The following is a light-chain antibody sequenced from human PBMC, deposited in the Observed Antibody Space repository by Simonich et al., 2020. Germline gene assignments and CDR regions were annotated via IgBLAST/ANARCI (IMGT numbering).Light chain of an antibody. CDR1: QSVLYSSNNKNY. CDR3: QQYYSTPYT. CDR2: WAS. J-gene: IGKJ2*01. V-gene: IGKV4-1*01. Sequence: DIVMTQSPDSLAVSLGERATINCKSSQSVLYSSNNKNYLAWYQQKQRQPPKLLIYWASTRESGVPDRFRGSGSGTDFTLTISSLQAEDVAVYYCQQYYSTPYTFGQGTKLEIK.